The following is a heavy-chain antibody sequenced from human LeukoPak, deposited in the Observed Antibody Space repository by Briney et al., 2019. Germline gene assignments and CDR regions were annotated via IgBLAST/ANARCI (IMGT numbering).Heavy chain of an antibody. CDR3: ATEGSTMRSFDI. CDR2: FDPEDGET. V-gene: IGHV1-24*01. J-gene: IGHJ3*02. Sequence: ASVKVSCKVSGYTLTELSMHWVRQAPGKGLERMGGFDPEDGETIYAQKFQGRVTMTEDTSTDTAYMELSSLRSEDTAVYYCATEGSTMRSFDIWGQGTMVTVSS. D-gene: IGHD3-22*01. CDR1: GYTLTELS.